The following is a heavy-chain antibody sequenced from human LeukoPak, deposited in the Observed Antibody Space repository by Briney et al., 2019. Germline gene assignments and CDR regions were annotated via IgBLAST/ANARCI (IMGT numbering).Heavy chain of an antibody. CDR2: INPSGGNT. V-gene: IGHV1-46*01. Sequence: ASVKVSCKASGYTFTSYYMHWVRQAPGQGLEWMGIINPSGGNTSYAQKFQGRVTMTRDTSTSTVYMELSSLRSEDTAVYYCAREGGHIVVVTAIQDYFDYWGQGTLVTVSS. J-gene: IGHJ4*02. D-gene: IGHD2-21*02. CDR3: AREGGHIVVVTAIQDYFDY. CDR1: GYTFTSYY.